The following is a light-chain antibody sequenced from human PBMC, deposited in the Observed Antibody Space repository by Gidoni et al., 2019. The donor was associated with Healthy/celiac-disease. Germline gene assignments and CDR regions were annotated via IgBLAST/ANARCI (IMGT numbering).Light chain of an antibody. CDR3: QQRSNWPRTWT. J-gene: IGKJ1*01. V-gene: IGKV3-11*01. CDR1: QSVSSY. CDR2: DAS. Sequence: EIVLTQSPATLSLSPGERATLSCRASQSVSSYLSWYQQKPGQAPRLLIYDASNSATGIPARFSGSGSGTDFTLTISILEPEDFAVYYCQQRSNWPRTWTFGQGTKVEIK.